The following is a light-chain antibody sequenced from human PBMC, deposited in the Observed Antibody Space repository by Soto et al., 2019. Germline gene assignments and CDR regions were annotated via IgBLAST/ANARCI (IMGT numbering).Light chain of an antibody. J-gene: IGKJ5*01. CDR3: QQLSSYPIT. CDR1: QSISSW. Sequence: DIQMTQPPSTLSASVGDRVTITCRASQSISSWLAWYQQKLGKAPKLLIYKASSLESGVPSRFSGGGSGTVFTLTISSLQPEDFASYYCQQLSSYPITFGQGTRLEIK. V-gene: IGKV1-5*03. CDR2: KAS.